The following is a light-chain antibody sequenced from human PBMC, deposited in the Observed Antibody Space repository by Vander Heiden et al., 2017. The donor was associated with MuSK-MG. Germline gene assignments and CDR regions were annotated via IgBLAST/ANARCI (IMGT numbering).Light chain of an antibody. CDR1: SSDVGGYNY. CDR3: SSYTSSSTLV. J-gene: IGLJ2*01. V-gene: IGLV2-14*01. Sequence: QSALTPPPPVSGSPGQSITISCTGTSSDVGGYNYVSWYQQHPGKAPKLMIYDVSNRPSGVSNRFSGSKSGNTASLTISGLQAEDEADYYCSSYTSSSTLVFGGGTKLTVL. CDR2: DVS.